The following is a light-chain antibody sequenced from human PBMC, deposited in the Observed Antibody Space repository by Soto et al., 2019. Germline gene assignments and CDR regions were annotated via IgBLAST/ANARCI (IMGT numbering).Light chain of an antibody. CDR2: KAS. V-gene: IGKV1-5*03. Sequence: DIQMTQSPSTLSASVGDRVTITCRASQSISSWLAWYQQKPGKAPKLLIYKASSLESGVPSRFSGSGSGTEFTLTISSLQPDDSATYYCQQYDSQSYTFGQGTKLEIK. CDR1: QSISSW. CDR3: QQYDSQSYT. J-gene: IGKJ2*01.